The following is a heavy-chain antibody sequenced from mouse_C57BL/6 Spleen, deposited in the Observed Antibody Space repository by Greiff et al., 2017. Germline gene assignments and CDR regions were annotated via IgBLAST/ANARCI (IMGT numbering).Heavy chain of an antibody. CDR1: GYTFTSYT. Sequence: VKLQESGAELARPGASVKMSCKASGYTFTSYTMHWVKQRPGQGLEWIGYINPSSGYTKYNQKFKDKATLTADKSSSTAYMQLSSLTSEDSAVYYCARTGTEYFDGWGTRTTVTVSS. CDR2: INPSSGYT. V-gene: IGHV1-4*01. D-gene: IGHD4-1*01. J-gene: IGHJ1*03. CDR3: ARTGTEYFDG.